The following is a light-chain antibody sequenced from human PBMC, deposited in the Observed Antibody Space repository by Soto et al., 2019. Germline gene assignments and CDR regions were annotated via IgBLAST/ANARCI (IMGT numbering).Light chain of an antibody. CDR1: SIDVGGYNY. J-gene: IGLJ1*01. Sequence: QSALTQPASVSGSPGQSITISCTGTSIDVGGYNYVSWYQQHPGKAPKLMIYDVSNRPSGVSNRFSGSKSGNTASLTISGLQAEEEADYYCSSYTSTERVFGTGTKVTVL. CDR3: SSYTSTERV. CDR2: DVS. V-gene: IGLV2-14*01.